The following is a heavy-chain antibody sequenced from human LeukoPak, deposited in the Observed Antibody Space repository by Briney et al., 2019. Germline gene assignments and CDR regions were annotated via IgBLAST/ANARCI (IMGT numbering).Heavy chain of an antibody. D-gene: IGHD3-22*01. V-gene: IGHV3-23*01. CDR2: IGVSGGNT. CDR3: ATGLLYYYDSSGPADY. Sequence: GGSLRLSCAASGFTFSSYAMSWVRQGPGKGLEWVSAIGVSGGNTYYADSVKGRFTISRDNSKNTLYLQMNSLRAEDTAVYYCATGLLYYYDSSGPADYWGQGTLVTVSS. CDR1: GFTFSSYA. J-gene: IGHJ4*02.